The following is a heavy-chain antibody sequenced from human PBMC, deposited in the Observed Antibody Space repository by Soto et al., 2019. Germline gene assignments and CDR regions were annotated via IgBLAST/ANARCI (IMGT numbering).Heavy chain of an antibody. V-gene: IGHV1-18*01. CDR3: ARAGAEASSWYFVRGYYMDV. J-gene: IGHJ6*03. D-gene: IGHD6-13*01. CDR1: GYTFTSYG. Sequence: QVQLVQSGAEVKKPGASVKVSCKASGYTFTSYGISWVRQAPGQGLEWMGWISAYNGNTNYAQKLQGRGTMTTDTSTSTAYMELRSLRSDDTAVYYCARAGAEASSWYFVRGYYMDVWGKGTTVTVSS. CDR2: ISAYNGNT.